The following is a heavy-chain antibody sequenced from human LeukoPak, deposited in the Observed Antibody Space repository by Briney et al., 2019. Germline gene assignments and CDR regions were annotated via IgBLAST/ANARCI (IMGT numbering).Heavy chain of an antibody. J-gene: IGHJ4*02. CDR3: ARGDSSGYYYFDY. D-gene: IGHD3-22*01. Sequence: SVKGRFTISRDNAKNSLYLQMNSLRAEDTAVYYCARGDSSGYYYFDYWGQGTLVTASS. V-gene: IGHV3-21*06.